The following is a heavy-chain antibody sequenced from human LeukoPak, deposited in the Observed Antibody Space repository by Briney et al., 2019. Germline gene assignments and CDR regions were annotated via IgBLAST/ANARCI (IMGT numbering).Heavy chain of an antibody. CDR1: GYSISSGYY. J-gene: IGHJ3*02. CDR2: IYHSGST. V-gene: IGHV4-38-2*01. Sequence: SETLSLTCAVSGYSISSGYYWGWIRQPPGKGLEWIGSIYHSGSTYYNPSLKSRVTISVHTSKNQFSLKLTSVTAADTAVYFCASRVVTIGDDAFDIWGQGTMVTVSS. D-gene: IGHD3-22*01. CDR3: ASRVVTIGDDAFDI.